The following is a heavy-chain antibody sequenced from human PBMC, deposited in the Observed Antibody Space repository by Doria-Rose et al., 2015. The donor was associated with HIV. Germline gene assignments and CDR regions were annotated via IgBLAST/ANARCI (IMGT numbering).Heavy chain of an antibody. D-gene: IGHD6-13*01. CDR3: ARIKSSRWYHKYYFDF. J-gene: IGHJ4*02. CDR1: GVSLSSLGMG. V-gene: IGHV2-26*01. Sequence: SGPVLVKPTETLTLTCTVSGVSLSSLGMGLSWIRQPPGKALEWLANIFSDDERSYKTSLKSRLTISRCTSKSQVVLTMTDMDPVDTATYYCARIKSSRWYHKYYFDFWGQGTLVIVSA. CDR2: IFSDDER.